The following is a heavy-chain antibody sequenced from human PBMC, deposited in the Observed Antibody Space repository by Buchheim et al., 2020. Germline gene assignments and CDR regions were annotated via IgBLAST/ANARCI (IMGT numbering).Heavy chain of an antibody. CDR2: IKYDGSEK. CDR3: ATNWGLGDY. Sequence: EVQLVESGGGLVQPGGSLRLSCATSGFTFNTYWMSWVRQAPGKGLEWVANIKYDGSEKYYVDSVKGRFTISRDNAKNSLYLQMNSLRAEDTAVYYCATNWGLGDYWGQGSL. J-gene: IGHJ4*02. V-gene: IGHV3-7*03. CDR1: GFTFNTYW. D-gene: IGHD7-27*01.